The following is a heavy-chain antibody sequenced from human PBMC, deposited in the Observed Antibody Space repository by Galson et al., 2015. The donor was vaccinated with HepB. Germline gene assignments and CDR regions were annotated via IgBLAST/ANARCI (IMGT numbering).Heavy chain of an antibody. CDR3: ARARWYYYDSSGQNWYFDL. CDR2: TYYRSKWYN. Sequence: CAISGDSVSSNSAAWNWIRQSPSRGLEWLGRTYYRSKWYNDYAVSVKSRIIINPDTSKNQFSLQLNSVTPEDTAVYYCARARWYYYDSSGQNWYFDLWGRGTLVTVSS. V-gene: IGHV6-1*01. D-gene: IGHD3-22*01. J-gene: IGHJ2*01. CDR1: GDSVSSNSAA.